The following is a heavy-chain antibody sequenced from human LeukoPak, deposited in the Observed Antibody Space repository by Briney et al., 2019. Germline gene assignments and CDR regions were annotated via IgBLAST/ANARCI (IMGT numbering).Heavy chain of an antibody. CDR3: ARDQWYYDSSGYYYGPYYFDY. Sequence: GGSLRLSCAASGFTVSSNYMSWVRQAPGKGLEWVSVIYSGGSTYYADSVKGRFTIPRDNSKNTLYLQMNSLRAEDTAVYYCARDQWYYDSSGYYYGPYYFDYWGQGTLVTVSS. J-gene: IGHJ4*02. D-gene: IGHD3-22*01. CDR1: GFTVSSNY. V-gene: IGHV3-66*01. CDR2: IYSGGST.